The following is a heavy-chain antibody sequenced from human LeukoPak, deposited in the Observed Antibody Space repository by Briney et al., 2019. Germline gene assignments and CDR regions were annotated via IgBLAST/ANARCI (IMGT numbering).Heavy chain of an antibody. Sequence: SETLSLTCAVSGGSISSGGYSWSWIRQPPGKGLEWIGYIYHSGSTYYNPSLKSRVTISVDRSKNQFSLKLSSVTAADTAVYYCARDISYDFWSGSNYYGMDVWGQGTTVTVSS. V-gene: IGHV4-30-2*01. J-gene: IGHJ6*02. CDR1: GGSISSGGYS. D-gene: IGHD3-3*01. CDR2: IYHSGST. CDR3: ARDISYDFWSGSNYYGMDV.